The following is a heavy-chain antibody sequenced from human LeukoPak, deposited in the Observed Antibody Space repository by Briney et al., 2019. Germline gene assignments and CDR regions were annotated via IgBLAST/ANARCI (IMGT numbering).Heavy chain of an antibody. Sequence: GGSLRLSCAASGASGFSVSRAWMNWVRQAPGKGLEWGGHIKSKTDGGTTDYAAPVKGRFIISRDDSKNTLYLQMNSLKTEDTAVYYCTTGYSSDWYYWGQGTLVTVSS. D-gene: IGHD6-19*01. CDR3: TTGYSSDWYY. J-gene: IGHJ4*02. V-gene: IGHV3-15*01. CDR1: GFSVSRAW. CDR2: IKSKTDGGTT.